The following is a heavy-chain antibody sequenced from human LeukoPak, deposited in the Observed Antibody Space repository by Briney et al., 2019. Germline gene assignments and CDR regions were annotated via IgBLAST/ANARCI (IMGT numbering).Heavy chain of an antibody. CDR1: GYTFTSYG. CDR2: ISAYNGNT. J-gene: IGHJ3*02. V-gene: IGHV1-18*01. D-gene: IGHD3-16*02. Sequence: ASVTVSCMASGYTFTSYGISWVRQAPGQGLAWMGWISAYNGNTNYAQKPQGRVTLTTDTSPSTAYMKLRSLRSDETAVYYWARDAYDYVWGSYRSRGAFDIWGQGTMVTVSS. CDR3: ARDAYDYVWGSYRSRGAFDI.